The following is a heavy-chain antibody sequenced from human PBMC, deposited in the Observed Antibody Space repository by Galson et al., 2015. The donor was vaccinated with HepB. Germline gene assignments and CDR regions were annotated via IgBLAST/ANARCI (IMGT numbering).Heavy chain of an antibody. CDR2: ISAYNRNT. CDR3: ARRGIGSGSGGNWFDP. D-gene: IGHD3-10*01. CDR1: GYTFTSYG. V-gene: IGHV1-18*01. Sequence: SVKVSCKASGYTFTSYGISWVRQAPGQGLEWMGWISAYNRNTNYAPKLQGRVTMTTDTSTSTAYMELRSLRSDDTAVYYCARRGIGSGSGGNWFDPWGQGTLVTFSS. J-gene: IGHJ5*02.